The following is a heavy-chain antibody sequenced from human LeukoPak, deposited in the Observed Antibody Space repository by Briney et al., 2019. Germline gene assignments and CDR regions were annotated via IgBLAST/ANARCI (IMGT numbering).Heavy chain of an antibody. CDR1: GFTFSSYG. Sequence: GGSLRPSCAASGFTFSSYGMHWVRQAPGKGLEWVAVIWYDGSNKYYADSVKGRFTISRDNSKNTLYLQMNSLRAEDTAVYYCAREHIVVVPAANPYYYYYGMDVWGQGTTVTVSS. V-gene: IGHV3-33*01. D-gene: IGHD2-2*01. CDR2: IWYDGSNK. CDR3: AREHIVVVPAANPYYYYYGMDV. J-gene: IGHJ6*02.